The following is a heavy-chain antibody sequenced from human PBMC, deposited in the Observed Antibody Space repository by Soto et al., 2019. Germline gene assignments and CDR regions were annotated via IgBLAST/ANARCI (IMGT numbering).Heavy chain of an antibody. V-gene: IGHV3-33*01. CDR1: GFTFSSYG. Sequence: GGSLRLSCAAAGFTFSSYGMHWVCQAPGKGLEWVAVIWYDGSNKYYAESVKGRFTISRDNSENTLYLQMNNLRAEDTAVYYCARDSHVGSGWQLTADYWGQGTLVTVS. D-gene: IGHD6-19*01. CDR3: ARDSHVGSGWQLTADY. J-gene: IGHJ4*02. CDR2: IWYDGSNK.